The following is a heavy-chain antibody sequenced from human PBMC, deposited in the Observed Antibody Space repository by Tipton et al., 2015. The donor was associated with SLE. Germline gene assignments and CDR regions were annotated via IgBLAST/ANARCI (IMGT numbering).Heavy chain of an antibody. CDR3: ASSLPRIGSGWSYYYYYGMDV. D-gene: IGHD6-19*01. CDR1: GGSISSGSYY. CDR2: IYTSGST. V-gene: IGHV4-61*09. J-gene: IGHJ6*02. Sequence: TLSLTCTVSGGSISSGSYYWSWIRQPAGKGLEWIGHIYTSGSTNYNPSLKSRVTISVDTSKNQFSLKLSSVTAADAAVYYCASSLPRIGSGWSYYYYYGMDVWGQGTTVTVSS.